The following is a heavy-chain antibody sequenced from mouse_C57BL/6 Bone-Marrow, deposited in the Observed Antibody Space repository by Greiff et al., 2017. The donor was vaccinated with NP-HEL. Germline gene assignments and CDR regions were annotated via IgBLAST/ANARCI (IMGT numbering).Heavy chain of an antibody. CDR1: GYTFTSYG. V-gene: IGHV1-58*01. CDR2: IYTGNGYT. CDR3: ARKETSERNFDV. Sequence: VQLQQSGAELVKPGSSVKMSCKTSGYTFTSYGMNWVKQRPGQGLEWIGYIYTGNGYTKYNEKFKGKATLTSDTSSSTAYMQLRSLTSEDSAIYFGARKETSERNFDVGGGGTAATVSA. J-gene: IGHJ1*01.